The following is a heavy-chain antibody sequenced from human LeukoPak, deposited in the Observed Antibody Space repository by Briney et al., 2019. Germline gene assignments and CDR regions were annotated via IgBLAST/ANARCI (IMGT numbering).Heavy chain of an antibody. CDR3: ARGGPNIVVVPAAILNWFDP. CDR2: INHSGST. Sequence: SETLSLTCAVYGGSFSGYYWSWIRQPPGKGLEWIGEINHSGSTNYNPSLKSRVTISVDTSKSQFSLKLSSVTAADTAVYYCARGGPNIVVVPAAILNWFDPWGQGTLVTVSS. V-gene: IGHV4-34*01. D-gene: IGHD2-2*01. CDR1: GGSFSGYY. J-gene: IGHJ5*02.